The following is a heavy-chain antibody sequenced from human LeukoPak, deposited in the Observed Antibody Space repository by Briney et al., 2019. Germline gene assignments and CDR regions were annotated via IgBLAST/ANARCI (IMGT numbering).Heavy chain of an antibody. Sequence: GASLQISCQGSGSIFTSYWIGWVRQLPGKGLEWMGIIYPGDSDTKDSPSFQGQVTISADKSISTAYLQWSSLKASDTAMYYCARVSSIAARIVYWGQGTLVTVSS. V-gene: IGHV5-51*01. D-gene: IGHD6-6*01. CDR2: IYPGDSDT. J-gene: IGHJ4*02. CDR1: GSIFTSYW. CDR3: ARVSSIAARIVY.